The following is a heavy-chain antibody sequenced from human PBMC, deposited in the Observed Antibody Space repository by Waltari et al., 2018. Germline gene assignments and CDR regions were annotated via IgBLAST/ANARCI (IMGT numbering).Heavy chain of an antibody. Sequence: QVQLVESGGGVVQPGRSLRLSCAASGFSFSSFGIHWVRQAPGKGLEWVAVISYEGSNKYYADSVKGRFTIARDNSKNTLFLQMNSLRPEDTAVYYCAKGAVGGAYSSTFPLDAFDIWGQGTMVTVSS. D-gene: IGHD6-13*01. J-gene: IGHJ3*02. CDR1: GFSFSSFG. V-gene: IGHV3-30*18. CDR2: ISYEGSNK. CDR3: AKGAVGGAYSSTFPLDAFDI.